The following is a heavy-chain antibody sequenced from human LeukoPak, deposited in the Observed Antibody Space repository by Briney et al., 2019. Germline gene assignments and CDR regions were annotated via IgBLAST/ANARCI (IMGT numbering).Heavy chain of an antibody. J-gene: IGHJ6*03. V-gene: IGHV3-23*01. CDR1: GFTFSSYA. D-gene: IGHD2-21*01. Sequence: PGGSLRLSCAASGFTFSSYAMSWVRQAPGKGLEWVSAISGSGGSTYYADSVKGRFTISRDNSKNTLYLQMNSLRAEDTAVYYCAKHQYCGGDCYPYYYYYMDVWGKGTTVTVSS. CDR2: ISGSGGST. CDR3: AKHQYCGGDCYPYYYYYMDV.